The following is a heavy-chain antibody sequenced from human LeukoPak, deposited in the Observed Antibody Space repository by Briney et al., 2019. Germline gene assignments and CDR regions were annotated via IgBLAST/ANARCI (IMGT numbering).Heavy chain of an antibody. CDR3: ARGYSIDY. J-gene: IGHJ4*02. CDR1: GGSISSSSYS. Sequence: PSETLSLTCTVSGGSISSSSYSWGWLRQPPGKGLEWIASIFYSGSTYYNPSLKSRVTISVDTSKNQFALKLNSVTAADTAVYYCARGYSIDYWGQGTLVTVSS. V-gene: IGHV4-39*06. D-gene: IGHD2-15*01. CDR2: IFYSGST.